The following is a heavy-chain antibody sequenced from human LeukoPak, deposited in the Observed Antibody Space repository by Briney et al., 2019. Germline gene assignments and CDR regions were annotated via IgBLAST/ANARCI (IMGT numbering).Heavy chain of an antibody. CDR2: INPNSGGT. CDR1: GYTFTGYY. D-gene: IGHD4-17*01. CDR3: ARVGTVTTPYYYYYGMDV. Sequence: ASVKVSCKASGYTFTGYYMHWVRQAPGQGLEWMGRINPNSGGTNYAQKLQGRVTMTRDTSISTAYMELSRLRSDDTAVYYCARVGTVTTPYYYYYGMDVWGQGTTVTVSS. V-gene: IGHV1-2*06. J-gene: IGHJ6*02.